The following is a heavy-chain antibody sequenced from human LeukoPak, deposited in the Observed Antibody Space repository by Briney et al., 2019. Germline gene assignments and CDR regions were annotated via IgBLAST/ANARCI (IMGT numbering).Heavy chain of an antibody. V-gene: IGHV3-21*04. D-gene: IGHD6-19*01. CDR3: AKSPSRSVARGGYSSGWYEGYFDY. CDR2: ISSSSSYI. CDR1: GFTFSSYS. J-gene: IGHJ4*02. Sequence: GGSLRLSCAASGFTFSSYSMNWVRQAPGKGLEWVSSISSSSSYIYYADSVKGRFTISRDNAKNSLYLQMNSLRAEDTAVYYCAKSPSRSVARGGYSSGWYEGYFDYWGQGTLVTVSS.